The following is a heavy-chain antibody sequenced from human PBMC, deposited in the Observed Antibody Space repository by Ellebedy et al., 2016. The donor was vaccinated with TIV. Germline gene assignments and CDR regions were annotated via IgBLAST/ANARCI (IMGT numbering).Heavy chain of an antibody. V-gene: IGHV1-46*01. J-gene: IGHJ3*02. CDR3: ARAPGSPDAFDI. CDR2: INPSGGST. CDR1: GYSFTNYY. Sequence: ASVKVSCXASGYSFTNYYMDWVRQAPGQGLEWMGIINPSGGSTNYAQKFQGRVTMTSDTSTSTVYMELTSLISEDTAIYYCARAPGSPDAFDIWGQGTMVTVSS.